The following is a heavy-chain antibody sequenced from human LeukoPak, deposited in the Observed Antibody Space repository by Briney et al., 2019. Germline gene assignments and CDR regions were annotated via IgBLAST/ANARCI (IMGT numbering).Heavy chain of an antibody. Sequence: SVKVSCKASGGTFSSYAISWVRQAPGQGLEWMGGIIPIFGTANYAQKFQGRVTITTDESTSTAYMELSSLRSEDTAVYYCAGPLAVAVAFDIWGQGTWSPTLQ. CDR3: AGPLAVAVAFDI. J-gene: IGHJ3*02. V-gene: IGHV1-69*05. D-gene: IGHD6-19*01. CDR2: IIPIFGTA. CDR1: GGTFSSYA.